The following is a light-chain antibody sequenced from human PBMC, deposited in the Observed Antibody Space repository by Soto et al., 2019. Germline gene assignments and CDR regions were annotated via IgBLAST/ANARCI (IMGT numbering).Light chain of an antibody. CDR3: QKYDGVPQ. CDR1: QDITYH. Sequence: DIQMTQSPSSLSASVGDTVTITCQASQDITYHLNWYQQKPGKAPNLLIYDAFHLETRVPSRFRGSGSGTYFTLTVSSLQPEDIGTFYCQKYDGVPQFGPGTKVDL. J-gene: IGKJ3*01. CDR2: DAF. V-gene: IGKV1-33*01.